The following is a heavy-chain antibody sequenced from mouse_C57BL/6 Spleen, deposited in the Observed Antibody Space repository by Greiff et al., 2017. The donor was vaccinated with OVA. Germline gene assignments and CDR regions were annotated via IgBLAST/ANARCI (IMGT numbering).Heavy chain of an antibody. CDR2: ISSGSSTI. J-gene: IGHJ3*01. V-gene: IGHV5-17*01. CDR3: ARALEGFAY. Sequence: EVQVVESGGGLVKPGGSLKLSCAASGFTFSDYGMHWVRQAPEKGLEWVAYISSGSSTIYYADTVKGRFTISRVNAKTTLFLQMTSLRSEDTAMYYCARALEGFAYWGQGTLVTVSA. CDR1: GFTFSDYG.